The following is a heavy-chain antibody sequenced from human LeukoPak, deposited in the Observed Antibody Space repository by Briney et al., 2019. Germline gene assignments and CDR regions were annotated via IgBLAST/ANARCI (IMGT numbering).Heavy chain of an antibody. D-gene: IGHD2-15*01. CDR2: INTHTANT. V-gene: IGHV1-18*01. Sequence: ASVKVSCKASGYTFTTYDISWVRQAPGQGLEWMGWINTHTANTNYAQKLQDRVTVTTDTPTSTAYMELRSLRSDDTAVYYCARGPGGCTGGSCYYDHWGQGTLVTVSS. CDR3: ARGPGGCTGGSCYYDH. CDR1: GYTFTTYD. J-gene: IGHJ4*02.